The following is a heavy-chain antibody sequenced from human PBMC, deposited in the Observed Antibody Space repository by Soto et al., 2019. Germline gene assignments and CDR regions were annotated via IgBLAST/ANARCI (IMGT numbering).Heavy chain of an antibody. V-gene: IGHV3-23*01. CDR3: XXXXXXXXXYYMDV. Sequence: EVQLLESGGGLVQPGGSLRLSCAASGFTFSSYAMSWVRQAPGKGLEWVSAISGSGGSTYYADYVKGRFTISRDNSKXXXXXXXXXXXXXXXXXXXXXXXXXXXXXYYMDVWGKGTTVTVSS. J-gene: IGHJ6*03. CDR2: ISGSGGST. CDR1: GFTFSSYA.